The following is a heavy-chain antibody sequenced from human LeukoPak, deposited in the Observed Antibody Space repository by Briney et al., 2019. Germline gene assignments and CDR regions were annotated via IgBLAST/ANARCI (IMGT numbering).Heavy chain of an antibody. V-gene: IGHV4-61*02. CDR1: GGSISSGSYY. J-gene: IGHJ4*02. Sequence: SETLSLTCTVSGGSISSGSYYWSWIRQPAGKGLEWIGRIYTSGSTNYNPSLKSRVTISVDTSKSQFSLKMTSMTAADTALYYCAREGLGRPFDFWGQGTLVTVAS. D-gene: IGHD6-19*01. CDR2: IYTSGST. CDR3: AREGLGRPFDF.